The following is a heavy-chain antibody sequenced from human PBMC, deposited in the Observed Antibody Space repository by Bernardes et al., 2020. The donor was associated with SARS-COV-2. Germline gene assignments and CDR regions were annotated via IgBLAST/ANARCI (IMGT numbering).Heavy chain of an antibody. J-gene: IGHJ6*02. CDR2: IGSDFKT. Sequence: GCLSHSGAASGFSFMHTAMNWVRPSPGKGLEWVSGIGSDFKTWYLDSVKGRFIISRDNSEKTVYLQMNSLRDEDTAIYYCAKDLFAFAAMDVWGQGTTVTVSS. CDR1: GFSFMHTA. D-gene: IGHD2-21*01. CDR3: AKDLFAFAAMDV. V-gene: IGHV3-23*01.